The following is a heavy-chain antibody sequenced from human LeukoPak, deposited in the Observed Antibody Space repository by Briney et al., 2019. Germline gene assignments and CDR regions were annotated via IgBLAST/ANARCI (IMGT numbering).Heavy chain of an antibody. CDR2: SSAYNDNT. Sequence: ASVKVSCKASGYSFTSFGISWVRQAPGQGLEWMGWSSAYNDNTNYVQKFQGRVTMTTDTSTSTAYMELRSLRSDDTAVFYCVRDLGVDTSMIFFDFWGQGTLVTVSS. CDR1: GYSFTSFG. CDR3: VRDLGVDTSMIFFDF. V-gene: IGHV1-18*01. D-gene: IGHD5-18*01. J-gene: IGHJ4*02.